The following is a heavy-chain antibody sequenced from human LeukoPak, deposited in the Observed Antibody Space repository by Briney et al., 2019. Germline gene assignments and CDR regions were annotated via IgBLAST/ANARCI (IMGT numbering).Heavy chain of an antibody. D-gene: IGHD5-12*01. V-gene: IGHV3-30-3*01. CDR3: PRDRYAMDV. Sequence: PGRSRRLSCAASGFTFSSYSMHWVRQAPGKGLEWVAVISYDGSNKYYADSVKGRLTISRDNSKNTLYLQMNSLRAEDTAVYYCPRDRYAMDVWGQGTMVTVSS. CDR2: ISYDGSNK. CDR1: GFTFSSYS. J-gene: IGHJ3*01.